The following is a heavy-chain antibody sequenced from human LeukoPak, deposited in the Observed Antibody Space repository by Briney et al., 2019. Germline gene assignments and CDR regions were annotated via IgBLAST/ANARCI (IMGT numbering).Heavy chain of an antibody. CDR2: IRYDGSNK. Sequence: PGGSLRLSCAASGFTFSSYGMHWVRQAPGKGLEWVAFIRYDGSNKYYADSVKGRFTISRDNSKNTLYLQMNSLRAEDTALYYCAKGGVVVAAAGFDPWGQGTLVTVSS. V-gene: IGHV3-30*02. CDR1: GFTFSSYG. CDR3: AKGGVVVAAAGFDP. J-gene: IGHJ5*02. D-gene: IGHD2-15*01.